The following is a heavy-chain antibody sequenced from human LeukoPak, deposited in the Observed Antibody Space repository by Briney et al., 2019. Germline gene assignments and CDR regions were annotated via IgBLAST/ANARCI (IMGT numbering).Heavy chain of an antibody. CDR1: GYFISSGYY. Sequence: SETLSLTCSVSGYFISSGYYWGWIRQPPGKGLEWIGVVYRTGNAYYNPSLKSRVTISIDTSKNQFSLNLTSVTAADTAVYFCAKARGYGSGYFEYWGQGILVPVSS. CDR3: AKARGYGSGYFEY. CDR2: VYRTGNA. J-gene: IGHJ4*02. V-gene: IGHV4-38-2*02. D-gene: IGHD3-10*01.